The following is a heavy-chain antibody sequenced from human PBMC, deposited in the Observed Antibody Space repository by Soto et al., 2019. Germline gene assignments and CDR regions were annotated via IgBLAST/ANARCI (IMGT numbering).Heavy chain of an antibody. CDR3: ASGKTRTPNQFGL. Sequence: QVKLQESGPGLVKPSETLSLTCTVSGGSVSSGSYYWSWIRQPPGKGLEWIGYIYYSGSSNYNPYLNSRVTISVDTSNNQVPLKLSSVTAADTAVYYCASGKTRTPNQFGLWGQGTLVTVSS. D-gene: IGHD1-7*01. J-gene: IGHJ4*02. V-gene: IGHV4-61*01. CDR1: GGSVSSGSYY. CDR2: IYYSGSS.